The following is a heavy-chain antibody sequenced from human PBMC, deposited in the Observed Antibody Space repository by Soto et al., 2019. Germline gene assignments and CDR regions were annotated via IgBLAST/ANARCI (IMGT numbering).Heavy chain of an antibody. V-gene: IGHV4-61*03. CDR2: FFYTGST. CDR3: AGGTDGKKVAY. Sequence: QVQLQESGPGLVKSSETLSLTCTVSGGSVSSEHYYWNWIREAPGKGLEWIGYFFYTGSTNYIPSLESRLTMSVDMSKNHFSLKLSSVTAADTAIYYCAGGTDGKKVAYWGQGTLVTVSS. D-gene: IGHD5-12*01. J-gene: IGHJ4*02. CDR1: GGSVSSEHYY.